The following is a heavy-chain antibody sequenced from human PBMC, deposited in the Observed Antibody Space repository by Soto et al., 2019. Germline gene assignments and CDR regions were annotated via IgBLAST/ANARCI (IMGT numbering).Heavy chain of an antibody. D-gene: IGHD2-2*01. CDR3: ARGCVGSTSCPIDY. J-gene: IGHJ4*02. CDR1: GGSFSGYY. CDR2: INHSGST. V-gene: IGHV4-34*01. Sequence: SETLSLTCAVYGGSFSGYYWSWIRQPPGKGLEWIGEINHSGSTNYNPSLKSRVTISVDTSKNQFSLKLSSVTAADTAVYYCARGCVGSTSCPIDYWGQGTLVTVSS.